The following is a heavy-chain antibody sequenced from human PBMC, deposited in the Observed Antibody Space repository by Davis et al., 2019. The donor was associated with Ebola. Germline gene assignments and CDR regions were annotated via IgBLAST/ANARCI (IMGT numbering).Heavy chain of an antibody. CDR2: IRSKANSYAT. Sequence: GGSLRLSCVVSGFSFSSYWMHWVRQASGKGLEWVGRIRSKANSYATAYAASVKGRFTISRDDSKNTAYLQMNSLKTEDTAVYYCTATVTSDYWGQGTLVTVSS. CDR3: TATVTSDY. CDR1: GFSFSSYW. D-gene: IGHD4-11*01. J-gene: IGHJ4*02. V-gene: IGHV3-73*01.